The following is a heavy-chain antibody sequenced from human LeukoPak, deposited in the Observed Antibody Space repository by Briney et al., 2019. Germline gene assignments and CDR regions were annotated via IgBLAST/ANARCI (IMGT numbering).Heavy chain of an antibody. CDR1: VLIFSIYA. CDR3: AKDGYCSGGSCYSVDAFDI. Sequence: HAGGSLRLPCAASVLIFSIYAMSWVPHAPGKGLEWVSAISGSGGSTYYADSVKGRFTISRDKSKNTLYLQMNSLRAEDTAVYYCAKDGYCSGGSCYSVDAFDIWGQGTMVTVSS. D-gene: IGHD2-15*01. CDR2: ISGSGGST. V-gene: IGHV3-23*01. J-gene: IGHJ3*02.